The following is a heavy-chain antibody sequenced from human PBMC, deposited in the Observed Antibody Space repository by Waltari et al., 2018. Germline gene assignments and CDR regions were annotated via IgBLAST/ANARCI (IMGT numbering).Heavy chain of an antibody. Sequence: QLQLQDSGPGLVTPSGTLSLTCTVSGGSISSSSYYWGWIRQSPGKGLEWIGSIYYSGSTYYNPTLKSRVTISGDTSKNQFSLKLSSVTAADTAVYYCARHWKKSGYRFDPWGQGTLVTVSS. CDR3: ARHWKKSGYRFDP. J-gene: IGHJ5*02. CDR2: IYYSGST. V-gene: IGHV4-39*01. CDR1: GGSISSSSYY. D-gene: IGHD5-12*01.